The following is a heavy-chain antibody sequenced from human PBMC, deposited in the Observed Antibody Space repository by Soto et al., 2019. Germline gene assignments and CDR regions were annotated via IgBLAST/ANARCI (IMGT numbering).Heavy chain of an antibody. J-gene: IGHJ4*02. CDR2: ISAYNGDT. D-gene: IGHD3-10*01. V-gene: IGHV1-18*04. Sequence: ASVKVSCKASSYIFTTYGISWVRQAPGQGLEWMGWISAYNGDTNYAQKLQGRVTMTTDTSTSTAYMELRSLRSDDTAVYYCARDHYYGSGSYNYFDYWGQGTQVTVS. CDR1: SYIFTTYG. CDR3: ARDHYYGSGSYNYFDY.